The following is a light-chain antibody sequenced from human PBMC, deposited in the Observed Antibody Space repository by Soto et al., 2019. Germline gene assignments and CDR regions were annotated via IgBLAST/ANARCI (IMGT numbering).Light chain of an antibody. J-gene: IGKJ2*01. V-gene: IGKV3-11*01. Sequence: EIVLTQSPATLSLSPGERATLSCRASQSVSRYVAWYQQKPGPAPRLLIFDASTRATGIPARFSGSGSGTDFTLTISRLEPEDFAVYYCQQRSAWPYTFGQGTKVDIK. CDR2: DAS. CDR1: QSVSRY. CDR3: QQRSAWPYT.